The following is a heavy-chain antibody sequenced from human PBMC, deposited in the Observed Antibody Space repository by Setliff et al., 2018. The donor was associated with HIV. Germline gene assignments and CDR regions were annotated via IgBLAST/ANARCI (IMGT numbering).Heavy chain of an antibody. V-gene: IGHV4-39*07. CDR3: ARDLLDGTTVGVVVVTAPSWFDP. CDR1: GGSISSSNYY. J-gene: IGHJ5*02. Sequence: PSETLSLTCSVSGGSISSSNYYWGWIRQPPGKGLAWSGSIYYSGSTYYNPSLKSRVTISVDTSKNQFSLKLTSVTAADTAVYYCARDLLDGTTVGVVVVTAPSWFDPWGQGTLVTVSS. CDR2: IYYSGST. D-gene: IGHD2-15*01.